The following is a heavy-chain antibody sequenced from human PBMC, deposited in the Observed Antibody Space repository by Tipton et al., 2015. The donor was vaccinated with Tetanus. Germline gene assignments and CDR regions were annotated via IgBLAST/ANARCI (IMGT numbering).Heavy chain of an antibody. V-gene: IGHV4-61*01. J-gene: IGHJ3*02. CDR2: IYYSGAT. CDR3: ARKGRQFCSGDCYPTAYDI. Sequence: TLSLTCIVSGASVRSLNHYWSWLRQPPGKPLEWISNIYYSGATEYNPSLQSRVTTSLHASQRQFSLKLTSVTPADTAIYDCARKGRQFCSGDCYPTAYDIWGHGTMVTVSS. CDR1: GASVRSLNHY. D-gene: IGHD2-21*02.